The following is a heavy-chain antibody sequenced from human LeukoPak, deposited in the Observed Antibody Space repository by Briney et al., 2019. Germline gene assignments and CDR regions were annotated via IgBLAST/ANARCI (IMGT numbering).Heavy chain of an antibody. D-gene: IGHD6-13*01. CDR2: ISSSLDSNI. CDR3: ARVAAAGTEIFVNFYYSMDI. V-gene: IGHV3-48*01. Sequence: GGSLRLSCAASGFTFNVYSMNWVRQAPGKGLGWVSFISSSLDSNIYYADSVKGRFTISRDNAKNSLYLQMNSLRVEDTAVYYCARVAAAGTEIFVNFYYSMDIWGKGTTVTISS. J-gene: IGHJ6*03. CDR1: GFTFNVYS.